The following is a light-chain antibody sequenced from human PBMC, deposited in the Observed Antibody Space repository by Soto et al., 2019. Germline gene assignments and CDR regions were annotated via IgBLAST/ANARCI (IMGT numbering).Light chain of an antibody. CDR3: SSYTSSSTPYV. V-gene: IGLV2-14*01. Sequence: QSVLTQPASVSGSPGQSITISCTGTSSDVGGYKYVSWYQQHPGKAPKLMIYDVSNRPSGVSNRFSGSKSANTASLTISGLQPADEADYYCSSYTSSSTPYVFGTGTKLTVL. J-gene: IGLJ1*01. CDR2: DVS. CDR1: SSDVGGYKY.